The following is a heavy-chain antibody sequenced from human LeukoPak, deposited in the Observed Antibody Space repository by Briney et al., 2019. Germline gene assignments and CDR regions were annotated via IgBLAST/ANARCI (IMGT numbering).Heavy chain of an antibody. V-gene: IGHV4-38-2*01. CDR1: GYSISSGYY. CDR2: IYHSGST. CDR3: ASLADCTNGVCSNDYFHMDV. D-gene: IGHD2-8*01. Sequence: SETLSLTCAVSGYSISSGYYWGWIRQPPGKGPEWIGSIYHSGSTYYNPSLKSRVTISVDTSKNQFSLKLSSVTAADTAVYYCASLADCTNGVCSNDYFHMDVWGKGITVTVSS. J-gene: IGHJ6*03.